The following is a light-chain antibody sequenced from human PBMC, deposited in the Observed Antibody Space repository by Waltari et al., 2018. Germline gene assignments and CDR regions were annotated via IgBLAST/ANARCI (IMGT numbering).Light chain of an antibody. J-gene: IGLJ2*01. CDR1: SSHVGASTF. CDR3: SSYTTISTTL. CDR2: DVS. V-gene: IGLV2-14*01. Sequence: QSALAQSASVSGSPGQSITLSCTGTSSHVGASTFVSWYQHHPGKAPKLIIYDVSRWPSGVSNRFSGSKSGNTASLTISGLQAEDEADYYFSSYTTISTTLFGGGTKVTVL.